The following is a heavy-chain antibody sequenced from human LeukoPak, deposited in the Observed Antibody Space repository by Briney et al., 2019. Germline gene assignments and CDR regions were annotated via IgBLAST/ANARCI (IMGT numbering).Heavy chain of an antibody. D-gene: IGHD3-10*01. J-gene: IGHJ4*02. Sequence: GRSLSLSCAVSGFTPTGHGMHWVRQVPEKGLEWVASISGGGSDTYNEDAVKGRFTISRDNYKSTLSLQMNSLRAEDTAVYYCAKGGAYGSGSYCDYWGRGTLVTVS. CDR3: AKGGAYGSGSYCDY. CDR2: ISGGGSDT. V-gene: IGHV3-23*02. CDR1: GFTPTGHG.